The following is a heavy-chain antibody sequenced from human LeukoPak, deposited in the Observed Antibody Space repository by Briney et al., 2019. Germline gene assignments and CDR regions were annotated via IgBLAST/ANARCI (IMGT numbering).Heavy chain of an antibody. CDR3: ARASYDYVWGSYRLHFDY. D-gene: IGHD3-16*02. CDR1: GGSFSGYY. J-gene: IGHJ4*02. Sequence: RASETLSLTCAVYGGSFSGYYWSWIRQPPGKGLEWIGEINHSGSTNYNPSLKSRVTISVDTSKNQFSLKLSSVTAADTAVYYCARASYDYVWGSYRLHFDYWGQGTLVTVSS. CDR2: INHSGST. V-gene: IGHV4-34*01.